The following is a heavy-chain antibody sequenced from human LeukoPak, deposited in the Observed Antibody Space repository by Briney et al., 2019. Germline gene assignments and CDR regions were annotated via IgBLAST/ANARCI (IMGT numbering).Heavy chain of an antibody. J-gene: IGHJ5*02. V-gene: IGHV4-59*01. Sequence: SETLSLTCAVSGGSISNYYWSWIRQPPGKGPEWIEYIYYSGTTNYNPSLKSRVTISIDTSKNHFSLKLSSVTAADTAVYYCARAYCGGDCSNNWFDPWGQGTLVTVSS. CDR3: ARAYCGGDCSNNWFDP. CDR1: GGSISNYY. D-gene: IGHD2-21*02. CDR2: IYYSGTT.